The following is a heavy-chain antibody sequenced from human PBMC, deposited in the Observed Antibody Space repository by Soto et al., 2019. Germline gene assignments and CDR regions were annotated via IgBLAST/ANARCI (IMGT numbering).Heavy chain of an antibody. J-gene: IGHJ4*02. D-gene: IGHD4-17*01. CDR3: ARDRRADDYGDDAFYN. V-gene: IGHV3-66*01. CDR1: GLIVDNNY. CDR2: MYSAGNT. Sequence: EVQLVESGGGLVQRGGSLRLSCAASGLIVDNNYMSWVRQDPGKGLEWISVMYSAGNTYYADSVRGRFTISRDSSTNTLFLEMHSLRVEDTAVYYCARDRRADDYGDDAFYNWGQGTLVTVSS.